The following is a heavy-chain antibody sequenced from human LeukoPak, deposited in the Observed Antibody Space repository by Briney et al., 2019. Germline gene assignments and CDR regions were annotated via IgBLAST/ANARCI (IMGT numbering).Heavy chain of an antibody. CDR2: IYYSGST. CDR3: ARPIGPIDAFDI. V-gene: IGHV4-59*01. CDR1: GGSISSYY. J-gene: IGHJ3*02. Sequence: SETLSLTCTVSGGSISSYYWSWIRQPPGKGLEWIGYIYYSGSTNYNPSLKSRVTISVDTSKNQFSLKLSSVTAADTAVYYCARPIGPIDAFDIWGQGTMVTVSS.